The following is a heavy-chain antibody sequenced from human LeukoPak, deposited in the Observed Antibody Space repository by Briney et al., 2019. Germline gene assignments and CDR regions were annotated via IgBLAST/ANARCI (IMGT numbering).Heavy chain of an antibody. J-gene: IGHJ4*02. CDR2: IYYSGST. CDR1: GGSISSGGYY. Sequence: SETLSLTCTVSGGSISSGGYYWSWIRQHPGKGLEWIGYIYYSGSTYYNPSLKSRVTISVDRSKNQFSLKLSSVTAADTAVYYCAKDSRIPAGGTEPSDYWGQGTLVTVSS. D-gene: IGHD6-13*01. V-gene: IGHV4-31*03. CDR3: AKDSRIPAGGTEPSDY.